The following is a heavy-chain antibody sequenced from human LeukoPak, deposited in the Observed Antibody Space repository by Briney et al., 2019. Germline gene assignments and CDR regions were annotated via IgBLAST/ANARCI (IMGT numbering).Heavy chain of an antibody. J-gene: IGHJ4*02. D-gene: IGHD3-22*01. V-gene: IGHV4-59*01. Sequence: PSETLSLTCSVSGGSMGSNYWSWIRQPPGKGLERIGNIYYSGSTNYNPSLKSRVTISIDTSTKQFSLKLTSVTAPDTAVYFCARADISGYEHFDDWGPGTLVTVSS. CDR2: IYYSGST. CDR3: ARADISGYEHFDD. CDR1: GGSMGSNY.